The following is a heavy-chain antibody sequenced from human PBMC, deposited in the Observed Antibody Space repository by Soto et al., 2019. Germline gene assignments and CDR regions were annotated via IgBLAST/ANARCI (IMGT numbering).Heavy chain of an antibody. Sequence: ASVKVSCKASGYTFTSYGISWVRQAPGQGLEWMGWISAYNGNTNYAQKLQGRVTMTTDTSTSTAYMELRSLRSDDTAVYYCASIAVASQSSAFDIWGQGTMVTVSS. J-gene: IGHJ3*02. CDR3: ASIAVASQSSAFDI. CDR1: GYTFTSYG. D-gene: IGHD6-19*01. CDR2: ISAYNGNT. V-gene: IGHV1-18*01.